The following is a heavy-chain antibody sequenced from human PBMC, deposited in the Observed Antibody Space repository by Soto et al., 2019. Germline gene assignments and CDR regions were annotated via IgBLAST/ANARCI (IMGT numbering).Heavy chain of an antibody. CDR1: GFTFSNYW. J-gene: IGHJ4*02. CDR3: VRATSGYYLGY. Sequence: GGSLRLSCVASGFTFSNYWMHWVRQGPEKGLVWVARINSDGSTTTYADSVKGRFTISRDNAKNTLYLQMNSLRAEDTAVYYCVRATSGYYLGYWGQGTMVTVSS. D-gene: IGHD3-3*01. CDR2: INSDGSTT. V-gene: IGHV3-74*01.